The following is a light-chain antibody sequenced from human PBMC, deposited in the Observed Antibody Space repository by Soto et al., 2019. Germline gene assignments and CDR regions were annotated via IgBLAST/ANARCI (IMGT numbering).Light chain of an antibody. CDR2: GAS. CDR1: QSVSSIY. CDR3: QQYGSSRWT. J-gene: IGKJ1*01. V-gene: IGKV3-20*01. Sequence: EIVLTQSPGTLSLSPGERATLSCRASQSVSSIYLAWYQQKPGQAPRLLIYGASSRAIGIPDRFSGSGSGTDFTLTISRLEPEDFAVYYCQQYGSSRWTFGQGTKVE.